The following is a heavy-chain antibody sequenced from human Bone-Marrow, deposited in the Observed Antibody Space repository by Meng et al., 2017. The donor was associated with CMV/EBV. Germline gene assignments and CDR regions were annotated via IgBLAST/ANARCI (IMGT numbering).Heavy chain of an antibody. D-gene: IGHD2-2*01. CDR3: SKSIEVVPAAKQYYYYGMDV. V-gene: IGHV5-51*01. CDR2: IYPGDSDT. Sequence: GGSLRLSCKGSGYSFTSYWIGWVRQMPGKGLEWMGIIYPGDSDTRYSPSFQGQVTISADKSISNAYLQWSSQKASDTAMYYCSKSIEVVPAAKQYYYYGMDVWGQGTTVTVSS. CDR1: GYSFTSYW. J-gene: IGHJ6*02.